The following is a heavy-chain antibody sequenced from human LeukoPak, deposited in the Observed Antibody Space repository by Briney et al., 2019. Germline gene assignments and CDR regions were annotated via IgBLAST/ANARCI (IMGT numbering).Heavy chain of an antibody. CDR2: ISSSSYI. CDR3: ARSSGYYYDDAFDI. Sequence: GGSLRLSCAASGFTFSSYSMNWVRQAPGKGLEWVSSISSSSYIYYADSVKGRFTISRDNAKNSLYLQMNSLRAEDTAVYYCARSSGYYYDDAFDIWGQGTMVTVSS. V-gene: IGHV3-21*01. D-gene: IGHD3-22*01. CDR1: GFTFSSYS. J-gene: IGHJ3*02.